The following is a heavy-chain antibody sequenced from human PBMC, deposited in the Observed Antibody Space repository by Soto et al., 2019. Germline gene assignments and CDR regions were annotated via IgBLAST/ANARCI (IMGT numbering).Heavy chain of an antibody. V-gene: IGHV3-21*01. Sequence: GKGLEGVSSISSSSSYIYYADSVRGRFTISRDNAKNSLYLQMNSLRAEDAAVYYCARAEDVVVPAAMYYYYYMDVWGKGTTVTV. D-gene: IGHD2-2*01. J-gene: IGHJ6*03. CDR3: ARAEDVVVPAAMYYYYYMDV. CDR2: ISSSSSYI.